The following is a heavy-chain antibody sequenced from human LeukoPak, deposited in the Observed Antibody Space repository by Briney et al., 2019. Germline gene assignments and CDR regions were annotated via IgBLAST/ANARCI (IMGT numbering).Heavy chain of an antibody. V-gene: IGHV4-61*01. CDR1: GGSVSSGSYY. J-gene: IGHJ4*02. Sequence: SETLSLTCTVSGGSVSSGSYYWSWIRQPPGKGLEWIGYIYYSGSTNYNPSLKSRVTISVDTSKNQFSLKLSSVTAADTAVYYCARDQGTAARPRFDYWGQGTLVTVSS. CDR3: ARDQGTAARPRFDY. CDR2: IYYSGST. D-gene: IGHD6-6*01.